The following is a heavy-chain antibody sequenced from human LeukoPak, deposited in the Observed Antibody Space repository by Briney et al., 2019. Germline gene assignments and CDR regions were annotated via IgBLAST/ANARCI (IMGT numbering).Heavy chain of an antibody. Sequence: GGSLRLSCAGSGFTFSNFAMNWVRQAPGKGLEWISALSTSGRSTYYADSVKGRFTISRDNSKNTLYLQMNGLRAEDTAVYYCAKDLGVVVAPSVISDSWGQGTLVTVPS. CDR1: GFTFSNFA. CDR3: AKDLGVVVAPSVISDS. CDR2: LSTSGRST. J-gene: IGHJ4*02. D-gene: IGHD2-15*01. V-gene: IGHV3-23*01.